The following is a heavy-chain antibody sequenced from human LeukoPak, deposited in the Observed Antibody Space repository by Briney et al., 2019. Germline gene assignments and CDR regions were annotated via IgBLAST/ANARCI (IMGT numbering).Heavy chain of an antibody. Sequence: PGGSLRLSCAASGFTFSSYAMSWVRQAPGKGLEWVSAISGSGGSTYYAGSVKGRFTISRDNSKNTLYLQMNSLRAEDTAVYYCAKVASYYYGSGSYPPYFDYWGQGTLVTVSS. V-gene: IGHV3-23*01. J-gene: IGHJ4*02. D-gene: IGHD3-10*01. CDR1: GFTFSSYA. CDR3: AKVASYYYGSGSYPPYFDY. CDR2: ISGSGGST.